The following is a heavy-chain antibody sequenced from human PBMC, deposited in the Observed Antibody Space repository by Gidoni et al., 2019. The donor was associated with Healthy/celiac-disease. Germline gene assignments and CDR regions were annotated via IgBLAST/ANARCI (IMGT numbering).Heavy chain of an antibody. CDR2: ISYDGSNK. CDR1: GFTFSSYG. J-gene: IGHJ3*02. Sequence: QVQLVESGGGVVQPGRSLRLSCAASGFTFSSYGMHWVRQAPGKGLEWVAVISYDGSNKYYADSVKGRFTISRDNSKNTLYLQMNSLRAEDTAVYYCAKGISGITFGGVIVNDAFDIWGQGTMVTVSS. D-gene: IGHD3-16*02. V-gene: IGHV3-30*18. CDR3: AKGISGITFGGVIVNDAFDI.